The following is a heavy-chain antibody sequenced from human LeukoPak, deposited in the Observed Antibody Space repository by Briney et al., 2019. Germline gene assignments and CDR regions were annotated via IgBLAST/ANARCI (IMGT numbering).Heavy chain of an antibody. D-gene: IGHD5-18*01. J-gene: IGHJ4*02. CDR3: AREGQLWDPFDY. Sequence: PSETLSLTCTVSGGSISSYYWSWIRQAAGKGLEWIGRIYTSGSSNYNPSLKSRVTMSVDTSKNQFSLKLSSVTAADTAVYCCAREGQLWDPFDYWGQGTLVTVSS. CDR2: IYTSGSS. CDR1: GGSISSYY. V-gene: IGHV4-4*07.